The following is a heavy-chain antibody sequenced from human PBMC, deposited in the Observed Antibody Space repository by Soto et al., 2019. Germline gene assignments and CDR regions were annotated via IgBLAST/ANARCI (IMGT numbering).Heavy chain of an antibody. CDR2: IIPILGIA. J-gene: IGHJ5*02. Sequence: SVKVSCKASGGTFSSYTISWVRQAPGQGLEWMGRIIPILGIANYAQKFQGRVTITADKSTSTAYMELSSLRSEDTAVYYCARDRSPTVTSRGLNWFDPWGQGTLVTVSS. D-gene: IGHD4-17*01. CDR1: GGTFSSYT. CDR3: ARDRSPTVTSRGLNWFDP. V-gene: IGHV1-69*04.